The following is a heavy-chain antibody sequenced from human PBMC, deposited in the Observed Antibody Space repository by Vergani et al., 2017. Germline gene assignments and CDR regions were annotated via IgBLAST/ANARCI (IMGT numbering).Heavy chain of an antibody. D-gene: IGHD7-27*01. J-gene: IGHJ4*02. CDR2: IKSQIDGGTT. CDR1: GFHFSPAW. CDR3: TTLSPNWAHW. Sequence: EVRVVESGGTLVKPGGSLRLSCAASGFHFSPAWMTWVRQGPGKGLEWVGRIKSQIDGGTTDYAAPVKGRFTISRDDSTNMLYLHMNSLKTEDTAVYYCTTLSPNWAHWWGQGTLVNVSS. V-gene: IGHV3-15*02.